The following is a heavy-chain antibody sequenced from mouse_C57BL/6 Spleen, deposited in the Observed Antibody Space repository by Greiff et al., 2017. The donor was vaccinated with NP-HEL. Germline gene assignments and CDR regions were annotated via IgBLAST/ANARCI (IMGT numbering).Heavy chain of an antibody. CDR1: GFTFSSYG. Sequence: EVKVVESGGDLVKPGGSLKLSCAASGFTFSSYGMSWVRQTPDKRLEWVATISSGGSYTYYPDSVKGRFTISRDNAKNTLYLQMSSLKSEDTAMYYCARLFTTVVATRGFDYWGQGTTLTVSS. CDR2: ISSGGSYT. CDR3: ARLFTTVVATRGFDY. V-gene: IGHV5-6*01. D-gene: IGHD1-1*01. J-gene: IGHJ2*01.